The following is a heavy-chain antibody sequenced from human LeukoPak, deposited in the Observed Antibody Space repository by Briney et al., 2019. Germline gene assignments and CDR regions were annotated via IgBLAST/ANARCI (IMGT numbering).Heavy chain of an antibody. J-gene: IGHJ4*02. Sequence: GGSLRLSCAASGFTFSSYAMSWVRQAPGKGLEWVGFIRSKAYGGTTEYAASVKGRFTISRDDSKSIAYLQMNSLKTEDTAVYYCTRGQLWSYFDYWGQGTLVTVSS. V-gene: IGHV3-49*04. CDR1: GFTFSSYA. CDR3: TRGQLWSYFDY. D-gene: IGHD5-18*01. CDR2: IRSKAYGGTT.